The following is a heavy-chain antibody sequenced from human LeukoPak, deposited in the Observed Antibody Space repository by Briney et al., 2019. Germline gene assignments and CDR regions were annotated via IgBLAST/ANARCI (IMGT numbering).Heavy chain of an antibody. J-gene: IGHJ4*02. Sequence: GASVKVSCKASGYTFTSYGISWVRQAPGQGLEWMGWISAYNGNTNYAQKLQGRVTMTTDTSTSTAYMELRSLRSDDTAVYYCARGGTLLWFGELSDFDYWGQGTLVTVSS. CDR2: ISAYNGNT. D-gene: IGHD3-10*01. CDR3: ARGGTLLWFGELSDFDY. V-gene: IGHV1-18*01. CDR1: GYTFTSYG.